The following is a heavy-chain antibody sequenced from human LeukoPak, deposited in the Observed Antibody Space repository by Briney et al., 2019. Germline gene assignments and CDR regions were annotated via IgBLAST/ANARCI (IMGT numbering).Heavy chain of an antibody. CDR1: GFTFSSYG. CDR2: IWYDGSNK. D-gene: IGHD5-18*01. CDR3: ARVHSQYYYYYGMDV. J-gene: IGHJ6*02. Sequence: GGSLRLSCAASGFTFSSYGMHWVRQAPGKGLEWVAVIWYDGSNKYYADSVKGRFTISRDNSKNTLYLQMNSLRAEDTALYYCARVHSQYYYYYGMDVWGQGTTVTVSS. V-gene: IGHV3-33*01.